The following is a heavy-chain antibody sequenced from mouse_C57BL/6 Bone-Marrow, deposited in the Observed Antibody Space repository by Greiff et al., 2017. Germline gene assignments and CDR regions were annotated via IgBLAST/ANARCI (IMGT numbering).Heavy chain of an antibody. CDR2: IDPENGDT. D-gene: IGHD1-1*01. CDR3: TPHYYGSPPCFAY. CDR1: GFNIKDDY. J-gene: IGHJ3*01. V-gene: IGHV14-4*01. Sequence: VQLKQSGAELVRPGASVKLSCTASGFNIKDDYMHWVKQRPEQGLEWIGWIDPENGDTEYASKFQGKATITADTSSNTAYLQLSSLTSEDTAVYYCTPHYYGSPPCFAYWGQGTLVTVSA.